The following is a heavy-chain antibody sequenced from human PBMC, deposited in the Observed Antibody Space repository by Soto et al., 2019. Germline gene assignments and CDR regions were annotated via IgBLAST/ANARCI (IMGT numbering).Heavy chain of an antibody. CDR1: GYSFTSYW. CDR2: IYPSDSDT. V-gene: IGHV5-51*03. D-gene: IGHD2-15*01. Sequence: EVQLVQSGAEVKKPGESLKMSCKGSGYSFTSYWIGWVRQMPGKGLEWMGIIYPSDSDTRYSPSFQGQVTISADKSISSAYLQWSSLKASDTAMYYCASPGRGYCSGGSCYSTAFDIWGQGTMVTVSS. CDR3: ASPGRGYCSGGSCYSTAFDI. J-gene: IGHJ3*02.